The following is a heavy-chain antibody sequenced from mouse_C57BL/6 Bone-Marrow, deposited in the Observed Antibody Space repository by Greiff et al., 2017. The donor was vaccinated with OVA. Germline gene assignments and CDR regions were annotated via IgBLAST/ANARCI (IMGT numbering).Heavy chain of an antibody. CDR1: GFTFTDYY. V-gene: IGHV7-3*01. Sequence: DVKLVESGGGLVKPGGSLSLSCAASGFTFTDYYMSWVRQTPGKGLEWMGFISNKANGYTTEYSASVKGRFTISRDNSQSILYLHMQALRAADSASYDCARLPTCYGVYWYFDVWGTGTTVTVSS. CDR2: ISNKANGYTT. CDR3: ARLPTCYGVYWYFDV. D-gene: IGHD1-1*02. J-gene: IGHJ1*03.